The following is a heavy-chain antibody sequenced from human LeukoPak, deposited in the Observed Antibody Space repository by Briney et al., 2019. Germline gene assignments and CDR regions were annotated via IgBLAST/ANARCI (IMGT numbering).Heavy chain of an antibody. CDR3: ARDWGYCSGGSCYH. CDR2: ISSSSSYI. V-gene: IGHV3-21*01. J-gene: IGHJ3*01. D-gene: IGHD2-15*01. CDR1: GFTFSSYS. Sequence: GGSLRLSCAASGFTFSSYSTNWVRQAPGKGLEWVSSISSSSSYIYYADSVKGRFTISRDNTKNSLYLQMNSLRAEDTAVYYCARDWGYCSGGSCYHWGQGTMVTVSS.